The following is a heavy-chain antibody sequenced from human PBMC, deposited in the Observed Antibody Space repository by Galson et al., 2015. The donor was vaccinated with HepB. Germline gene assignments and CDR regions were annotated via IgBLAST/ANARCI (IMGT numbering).Heavy chain of an antibody. V-gene: IGHV1-18*04. CDR3: ARGSSGWYNGMDV. Sequence: SVKVSCKASGYTFTNYGITWVRQAPGQGLEWMGWISVYNGNTKYVQKLQGRVTMTTDTSTSTAYMELKGLRSDDTAVYYCARGSSGWYNGMDVWGQGTTVTVSS. CDR2: ISVYNGNT. CDR1: GYTFTNYG. J-gene: IGHJ6*02. D-gene: IGHD6-19*01.